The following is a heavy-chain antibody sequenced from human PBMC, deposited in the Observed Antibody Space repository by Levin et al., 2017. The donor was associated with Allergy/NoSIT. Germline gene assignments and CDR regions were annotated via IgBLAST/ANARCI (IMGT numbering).Heavy chain of an antibody. CDR2: ITWDGSGI. CDR3: VKDHNPTGTWPDS. D-gene: IGHD1-14*01. V-gene: IGHV3-43*01. CDR1: GFNFDDYN. J-gene: IGHJ4*02. Sequence: GGSLRLSCTTSGFNFDDYNFHWVRHLPGKGLEWVSLITWDGSGIFYADSVKGRFTISRDNSKNSLYLQMNDLRAEDAALYYCVKDHNPTGTWPDSWGQGTLVTVSS.